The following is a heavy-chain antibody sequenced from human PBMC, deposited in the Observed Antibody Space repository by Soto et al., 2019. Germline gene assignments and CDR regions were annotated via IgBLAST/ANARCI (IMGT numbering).Heavy chain of an antibody. V-gene: IGHV4-31*03. CDR1: GGSISSGGNY. CDR2: IYYSGST. CDR3: AREDPTYYYDGGFDP. J-gene: IGHJ5*02. Sequence: PSETLSLTCTVSGGSISSGGNYWSWIRQHPGKGLEWIGYIYYSGSTYYNPSLKSRDTISVDTYKNPFSLTPSSLTAADTAVYSCAREDPTYYYDGGFDPWGQGTLVTVSS. D-gene: IGHD3-22*01.